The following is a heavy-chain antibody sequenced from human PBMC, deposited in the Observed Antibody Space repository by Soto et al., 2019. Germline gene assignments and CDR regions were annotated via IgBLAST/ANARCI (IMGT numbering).Heavy chain of an antibody. J-gene: IGHJ6*02. CDR2: IWYDGSNE. D-gene: IGHD6-19*01. CDR1: GFTFGDYA. V-gene: IGHV3-33*01. CDR3: ARDDIPGIAVATYGMDV. Sequence: PGGSLRLSCTASGFTFGDYAMSWVRQAPGKGLEWVAVIWYDGSNEYYADSAKGRFTISKDNSKNTLYLQMNSLRAEDTAVYYCARDDIPGIAVATYGMDVWGQGTTVTVSS.